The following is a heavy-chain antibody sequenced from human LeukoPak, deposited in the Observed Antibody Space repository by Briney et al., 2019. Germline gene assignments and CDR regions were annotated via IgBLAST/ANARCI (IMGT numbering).Heavy chain of an antibody. D-gene: IGHD1-14*01. Sequence: SQTLSLTCAISGDSVSGKSVAWNWIRQSPSGGLEWLGRTFFRSKWSNEYAVSVRRRIAVTPDTSKNQFSLQLYSVTPEDTAVYYCTRGAGPTHGLYYFDYWGQGTLVTVSS. J-gene: IGHJ4*02. CDR2: TFFRSKWSN. V-gene: IGHV6-1*01. CDR3: TRGAGPTHGLYYFDY. CDR1: GDSVSGKSVA.